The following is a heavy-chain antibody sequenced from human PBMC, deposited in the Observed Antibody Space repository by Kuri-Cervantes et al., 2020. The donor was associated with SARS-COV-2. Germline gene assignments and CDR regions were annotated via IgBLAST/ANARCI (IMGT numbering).Heavy chain of an antibody. CDR2: ISSSGSTI. V-gene: IGHV3-48*04. CDR3: ARAGDITMIVEYYFYY. CDR1: GFTFSSYA. J-gene: IGHJ4*02. Sequence: GGSLRLCCAASGFTFSSYAMSWVRQAPGKGLEWVPYISSSGSTIYYADSVKGRFTISRDNAKNSLYLQMNSLRAEDTAVYYCARAGDITMIVEYYFYYWGQGTLVTVSS. D-gene: IGHD3-22*01.